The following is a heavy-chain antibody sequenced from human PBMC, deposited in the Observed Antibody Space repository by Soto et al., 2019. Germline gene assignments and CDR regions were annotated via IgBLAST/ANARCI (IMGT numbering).Heavy chain of an antibody. CDR1: GYTFTSYD. J-gene: IGHJ2*01. D-gene: IGHD1-26*01. V-gene: IGHV1-8*01. CDR2: MNPNSGNT. Sequence: QVQLVQSGAEVKKPGASVKVSCKASGYTFTSYDINWVRQATGQGLEWMGWMNPNSGNTGYAQKVQRRVTMTRNTSVRTAYTQLRRLRCEDTAVYYCARERSYVVDLWGRGTLVTVSS. CDR3: ARERSYVVDL.